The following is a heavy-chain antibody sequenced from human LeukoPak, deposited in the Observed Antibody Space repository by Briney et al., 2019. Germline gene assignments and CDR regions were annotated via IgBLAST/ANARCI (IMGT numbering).Heavy chain of an antibody. CDR1: GFTFSSYG. J-gene: IGHJ4*02. CDR3: AKDLEYYYDSSGYYYDY. V-gene: IGHV3-30*18. CDR2: ISYDVSNK. D-gene: IGHD3-22*01. Sequence: PGGSLRLSCAASGFTFSSYGMHWVRQAPGKGLEWVAVISYDVSNKYYADSVKGRFTISRDNSKNTLYLQMNSLRAEDTAVYYCAKDLEYYYDSSGYYYDYWGQGTLVTVSS.